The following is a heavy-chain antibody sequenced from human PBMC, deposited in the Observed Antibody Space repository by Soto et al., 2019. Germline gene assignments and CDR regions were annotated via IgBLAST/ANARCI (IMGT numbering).Heavy chain of an antibody. CDR2: LYYSGST. Sequence: QVQLQESGPGLVKPSQTLSLTCTVSGGSISSGGYYWSWIRQHPGKGLEWIGYLYYSGSTYYNPSLKSRVIVPVETSKHPLSLKLSSVTAADTAVYYCARVRAPRGVVFRISSSWFSPLRYYYCGMDVWGQGTTVTVSS. J-gene: IGHJ6*02. D-gene: IGHD6-13*01. CDR1: GGSISSGGYY. V-gene: IGHV4-31*03. CDR3: ARVRAPRGVVFRISSSWFSPLRYYYCGMDV.